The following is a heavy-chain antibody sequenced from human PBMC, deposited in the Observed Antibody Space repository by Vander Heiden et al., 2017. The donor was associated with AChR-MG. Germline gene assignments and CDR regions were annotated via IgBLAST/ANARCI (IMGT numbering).Heavy chain of an antibody. V-gene: IGHV1-18*01. CDR1: GYTFTSYG. Sequence: QVQLVQSGAEVTKPGASVKVSCKASGYTFTSYGIGWVGKAPGQGLEWMGWISAYNGNTNDAQKLQGRVTMTTDTSTSTAYMELRSLRSDDTAVYYCASCSVVAVNRGVWYYGMDVWGQGTTVTVSS. CDR3: ASCSVVAVNRGVWYYGMDV. CDR2: ISAYNGNT. J-gene: IGHJ6*02. D-gene: IGHD2-15*01.